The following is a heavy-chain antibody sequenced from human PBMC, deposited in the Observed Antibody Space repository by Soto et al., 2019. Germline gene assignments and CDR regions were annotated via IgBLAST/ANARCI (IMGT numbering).Heavy chain of an antibody. Sequence: WGSRSLSCAPPGVNVNIDDMILVRPTQRKGLEWVASIYSGETTYSADSVRGRFTISSDKSKNTLYFQLSSLRIEDTAVYYCTRDGRGLGRLSLFEYWGQGVLVTVSS. CDR2: IYSGETT. D-gene: IGHD2-21*02. CDR3: TRDGRGLGRLSLFEY. CDR1: GVNVNIDD. J-gene: IGHJ4*02. V-gene: IGHV3-53*01.